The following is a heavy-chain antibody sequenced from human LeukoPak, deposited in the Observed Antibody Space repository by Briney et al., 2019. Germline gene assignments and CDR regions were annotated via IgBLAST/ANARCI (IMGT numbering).Heavy chain of an antibody. CDR1: GFTLNTYA. J-gene: IGHJ4*02. Sequence: PGGSLRLSCAASGFTLNTYAMSWVRQAPGKGLEWVSTIYTTHSTYHADSVKGRFTVSRDNSKNTLYLQMISLRAEDTAVYYCAKGGGSSWYYFDYWGQGTLVTVSS. CDR2: IYTTHST. CDR3: AKGGGSSWYYFDY. V-gene: IGHV3-23*05. D-gene: IGHD6-13*01.